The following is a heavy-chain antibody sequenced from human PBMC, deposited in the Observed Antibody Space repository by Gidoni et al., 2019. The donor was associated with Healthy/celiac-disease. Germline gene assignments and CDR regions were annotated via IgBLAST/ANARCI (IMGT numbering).Heavy chain of an antibody. D-gene: IGHD2-2*01. J-gene: IGHJ5*02. CDR3: ARGRQLLPRTGWFDP. CDR1: GGSFSGYY. CDR2: INHSGST. V-gene: IGHV4-34*01. Sequence: QVQLQQWGAGLLKPSETLSPTCAVYGGSFSGYYWSWIRQPPGKGLEWIGEINHSGSTNYNPSLKSRVTISVDTSKNQFSLKLSSVTAADTAVYYCARGRQLLPRTGWFDPWGQGTLVTVSS.